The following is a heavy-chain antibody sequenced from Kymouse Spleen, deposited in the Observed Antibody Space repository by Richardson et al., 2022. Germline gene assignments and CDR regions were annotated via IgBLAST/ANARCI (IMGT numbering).Heavy chain of an antibody. CDR1: GFTFSNAW. J-gene: IGHJ4*02. D-gene: IGHD2-2*02. Sequence: EVQLVESGGGLVKPGGSLRLSCAASGFTFSNAWMSWVRQAPGKGLEWVGRIKSKTDGGTTDYAAPVKGRFTISRDDSKNTLYLQMNSLKTEDTAVYYCTTDVVVVPAAPDYWGQGTLVTVSS. CDR3: TTDVVVVPAAPDY. CDR2: IKSKTDGGTT. V-gene: IGHV3-15*01.